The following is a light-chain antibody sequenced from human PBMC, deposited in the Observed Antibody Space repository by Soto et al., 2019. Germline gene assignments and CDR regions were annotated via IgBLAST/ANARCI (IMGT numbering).Light chain of an antibody. V-gene: IGKV2-28*01. J-gene: IGKJ1*01. CDR3: MQALQTPRT. CDR2: LGS. Sequence: DIVMTQSPLSLPVTPGEPASISCRSSQSLLHSNGYNYLDWYLQKPGQSPQLLIYLGSNRASGVPDRFSGSGSGTDFTLKISREEAKDVGVYYCMQALQTPRTFGQGTKVEIK. CDR1: QSLLHSNGYNY.